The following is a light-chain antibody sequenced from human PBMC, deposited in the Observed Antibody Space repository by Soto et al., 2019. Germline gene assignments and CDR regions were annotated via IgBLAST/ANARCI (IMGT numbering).Light chain of an antibody. V-gene: IGLV2-14*03. CDR1: SSDVGGYNY. J-gene: IGLJ2*01. Sequence: QSVLTQPASVSGSPGQSITISCTGTSSDVGGYNYVSWYQQHPSKAPQLMIYDVSSRPSGVSHRFSGSKSGTTASLTISGLQAEYEAYYVCCSYTAITTTRVFCGGTKVTVL. CDR2: DVS. CDR3: CSYTAITTTRV.